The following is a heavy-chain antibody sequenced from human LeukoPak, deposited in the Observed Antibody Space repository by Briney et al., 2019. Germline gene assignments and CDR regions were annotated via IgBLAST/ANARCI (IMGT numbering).Heavy chain of an antibody. Sequence: SETLSLTCTVSGGSISSTSYYWGWIRQPPGKGLEWIGSIYYSGNTYYHPSLKSRVTISVDTSKNQFSLKLSSVTAADTAVYYCARDLGGRVQGGRVDYWGQGTLVTVSS. CDR3: ARDLGGRVQGGRVDY. CDR1: GGSISSTSYY. CDR2: IYYSGNT. V-gene: IGHV4-39*07. D-gene: IGHD1-1*01. J-gene: IGHJ4*02.